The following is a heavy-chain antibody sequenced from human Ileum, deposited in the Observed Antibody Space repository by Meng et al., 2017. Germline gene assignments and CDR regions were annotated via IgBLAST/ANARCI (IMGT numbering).Heavy chain of an antibody. D-gene: IGHD2/OR15-2a*01. CDR2: IFHTGST. CDR1: GDSISSSNW. Sequence: QVQLEESGPGLVEPWGTLTLPCVVSGDSISSSNWWNWVRQPPGKGLEWIGEIFHTGSTNYNPSLKSRVTISADKSKNQFSLNLSSVTAADTAVYYCATNKNKKIDYWGQGTLVTVSS. J-gene: IGHJ4*02. CDR3: ATNKNKKIDY. V-gene: IGHV4-4*02.